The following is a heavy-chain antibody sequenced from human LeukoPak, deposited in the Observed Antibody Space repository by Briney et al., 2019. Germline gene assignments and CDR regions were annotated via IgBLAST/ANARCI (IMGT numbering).Heavy chain of an antibody. CDR1: GNYW. V-gene: IGHV3-74*01. J-gene: IGHJ4*02. D-gene: IGHD2/OR15-2a*01. CDR2: INSDGSWT. CDR3: VNFYETY. Sequence: GGSLRLSCAASGNYWMHWVRQVPGKGLVWVSHINSDGSWTSYADSVKGRFTISKDNAKNTVYLQMNSLRAEDTAVYYCVNFYETYWGRGTLVTVSS.